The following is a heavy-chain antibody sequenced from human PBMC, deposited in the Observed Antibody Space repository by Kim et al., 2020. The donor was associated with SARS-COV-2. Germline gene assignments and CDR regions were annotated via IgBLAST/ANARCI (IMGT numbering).Heavy chain of an antibody. J-gene: IGHJ4*02. CDR2: ISSSSSYI. V-gene: IGHV3-21*01. CDR1: GFTFSSYS. CDR3: AREGGIAVAGTVDY. D-gene: IGHD6-19*01. Sequence: GGSLRLSCAASGFTFSSYSINWVRQAPGKGLEWVSSISSSSSYIYYADSVKGRFTISRDNAKNSLYLQMNSLRAEDTAVYYCAREGGIAVAGTVDYWGQGTLVTVSS.